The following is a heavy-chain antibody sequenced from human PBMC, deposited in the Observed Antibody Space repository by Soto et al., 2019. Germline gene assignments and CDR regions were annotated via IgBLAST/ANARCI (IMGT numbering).Heavy chain of an antibody. CDR2: IYWDDDK. D-gene: IGHD5-18*01. CDR1: GFSLSTSGVG. V-gene: IGHV2-5*02. J-gene: IGHJ4*02. Sequence: QITLKESGPTLVKPTQTLTLTCTFSGFSLSTSGVGVGWIRQPPGKALEWLALIYWDDDKRYSPSLKSRLTIPKDTSKNQVVLTMTNMDPVDTATYYCARGDTAMASDYWGQGTLVTVSS. CDR3: ARGDTAMASDY.